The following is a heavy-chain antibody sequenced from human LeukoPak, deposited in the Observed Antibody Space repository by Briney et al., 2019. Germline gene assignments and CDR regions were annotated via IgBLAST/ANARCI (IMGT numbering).Heavy chain of an antibody. Sequence: GGSLRLSCAASGSTFSSYAMSWVRQAPGKGLEWVSTISGSGAGTYYADSVKGRFTISRDNPKNTLYLQMNSLRAEDTAIYYCAKGTRGSGTSYNDDYWGQGTLVTVSS. CDR1: GSTFSSYA. D-gene: IGHD3-10*01. CDR2: ISGSGAGT. J-gene: IGHJ4*02. V-gene: IGHV3-23*01. CDR3: AKGTRGSGTSYNDDY.